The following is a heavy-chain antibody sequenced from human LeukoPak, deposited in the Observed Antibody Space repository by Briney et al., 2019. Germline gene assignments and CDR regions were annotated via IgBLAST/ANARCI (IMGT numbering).Heavy chain of an antibody. CDR2: IKEDGSEK. J-gene: IGHJ4*02. D-gene: IGHD3-22*01. CDR1: GFSFSSYW. CDR3: ARKDSSPRTFDY. V-gene: IGHV3-7*01. Sequence: GGSLRLSCAASGFSFSSYWISWVRQAPGKGLEWVANIKEDGSEKNYVDSVRGRFTISRDNAKNSLYLQMNSLRAEDTAVYYCARKDSSPRTFDYWGQGTLVTVSS.